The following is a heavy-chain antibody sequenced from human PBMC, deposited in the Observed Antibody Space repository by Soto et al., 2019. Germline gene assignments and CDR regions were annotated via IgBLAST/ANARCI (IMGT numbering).Heavy chain of an antibody. CDR3: AKGYRYNWNYGGTFYYMDV. D-gene: IGHD1-7*01. CDR1: GFTFSSYA. Sequence: GGSLRLSCAASGFTFSSYAMSWVRQAPGRGLEWVSAISGSGGSTYYADSVKGRFTISRDNSKNTLYLQMNSLRAEDTAVYYCAKGYRYNWNYGGTFYYMDVWGKGTTVTVSS. CDR2: ISGSGGST. V-gene: IGHV3-23*01. J-gene: IGHJ6*03.